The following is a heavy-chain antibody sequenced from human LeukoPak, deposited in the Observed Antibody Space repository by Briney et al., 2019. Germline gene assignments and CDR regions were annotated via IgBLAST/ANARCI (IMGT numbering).Heavy chain of an antibody. V-gene: IGHV3-30*04. CDR2: ISYYGSNK. CDR3: ARDRIAGFGELSRFDY. J-gene: IGHJ4*02. CDR1: GFTFSSYA. D-gene: IGHD3-10*01. Sequence: GGSLRLSCAASGFTFSSYAMHWVRQAPGKGLEWVAVISYYGSNKYYADSVKGRFTISRDNSKNTLYLQMNSLRAEDTAVYYCARDRIAGFGELSRFDYWGQGTLVTVSS.